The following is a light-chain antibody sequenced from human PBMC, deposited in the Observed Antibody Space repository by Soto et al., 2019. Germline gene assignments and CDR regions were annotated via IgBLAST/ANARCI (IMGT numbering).Light chain of an antibody. J-gene: IGKJ2*01. CDR2: GAS. CDR1: QSVSSN. CDR3: QQYNNWHSYT. Sequence: EIVMTQSPATLSVSPGERATLSCRASQSVSSNLAWYQQKPGQAPRLLIYGASTRATGIPARFSGSGSGTEFTLTISSLQSEDFAVYYCQQYNNWHSYTFGQRTKLEIK. V-gene: IGKV3-15*01.